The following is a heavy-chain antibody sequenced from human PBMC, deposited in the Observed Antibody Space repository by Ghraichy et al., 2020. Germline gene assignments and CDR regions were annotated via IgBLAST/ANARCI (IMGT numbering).Heavy chain of an antibody. CDR3: ARRFFDA. CDR1: GFTFSDYW. Sequence: GESLNISCVASGFTFSDYWMQWVRQAPGKGLEWVANIRQDGNEKYYVDSVKGGFTIYKDNARNSLYLQMNSLRSEDTAVYYCARRFFDAWGQGTLVTVSS. D-gene: IGHD3-3*01. V-gene: IGHV3-7*03. CDR2: IRQDGNEK. J-gene: IGHJ4*02.